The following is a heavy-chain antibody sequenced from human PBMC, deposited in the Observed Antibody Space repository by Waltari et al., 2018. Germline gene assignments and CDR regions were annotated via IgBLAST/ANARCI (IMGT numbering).Heavy chain of an antibody. CDR2: IYTSGST. CDR3: ARDLSGIAAAPLAFDI. V-gene: IGHV4-4*09. J-gene: IGHJ3*02. D-gene: IGHD6-13*01. CDR1: GFTFGDYA. Sequence: VQLVESGGGLVQPGRSLRLSCTASGFTFGDYAMSWVRQAPGKGLEWIGYIYTSGSTNYNPSLKSRVTISVDTSKNQFSLKLSSVTAADTAVYYCARDLSGIAAAPLAFDIWGQGTMVTVSS.